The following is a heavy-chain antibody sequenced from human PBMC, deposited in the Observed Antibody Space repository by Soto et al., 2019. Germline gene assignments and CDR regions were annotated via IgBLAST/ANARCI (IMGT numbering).Heavy chain of an antibody. J-gene: IGHJ6*02. CDR1: GYSFTIYC. CDR2: IYPGHSDT. D-gene: IGHD2-2*01. Sequence: GESLKISCKGSGYSFTIYCIGWVRQMPGKGLEWMGIIYPGHSDTRYSPSFQGQVTISADKSISTAHLQWSSLKASDTAMYYCATHGIVVVPAATYPRLEDADGMDVWGQGTTVTVSS. CDR3: ATHGIVVVPAATYPRLEDADGMDV. V-gene: IGHV5-51*01.